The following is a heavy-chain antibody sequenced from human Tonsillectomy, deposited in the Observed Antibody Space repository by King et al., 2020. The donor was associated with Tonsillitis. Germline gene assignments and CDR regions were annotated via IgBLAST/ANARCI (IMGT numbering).Heavy chain of an antibody. D-gene: IGHD2-15*01. CDR3: ATERPVGVVVPPTPGWDY. J-gene: IGHJ4*02. V-gene: IGHV1-24*01. Sequence: QLVQSGAEVKKPGASVKVSCKVSGYTLTELSMHWVRQAPGKGLEWMGGFDPEDGETNYAQQFQGRVTMTEDTSTDTAYMELSSLRSEDTAVYFCATERPVGVVVPPTPGWDYWGQGTLVTVSS. CDR2: FDPEDGET. CDR1: GYTLTELS.